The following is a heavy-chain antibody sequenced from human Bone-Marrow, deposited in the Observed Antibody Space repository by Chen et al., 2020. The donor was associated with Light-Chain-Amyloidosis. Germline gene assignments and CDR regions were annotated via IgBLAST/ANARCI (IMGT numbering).Heavy chain of an antibody. CDR3: AKDVDRRLGYYYYMDV. CDR1: GFTFSSYG. J-gene: IGHJ6*03. V-gene: IGHV3-30*02. D-gene: IGHD6-19*01. CDR2: IRYDGSNK. Sequence: QVQLVESGGGVVQPGGSLRLSCAASGFTFSSYGMHWVRQAPGKGLEWGAFIRYDGSNKYYADSVKGRFTISRDNSKNTRYLQMNSLRAEDTAVYYCAKDVDRRLGYYYYMDVWGKGTTVTVSS.